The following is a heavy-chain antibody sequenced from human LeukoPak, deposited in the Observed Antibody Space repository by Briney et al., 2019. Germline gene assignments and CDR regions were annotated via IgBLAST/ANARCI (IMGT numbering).Heavy chain of an antibody. J-gene: IGHJ5*02. CDR2: IIPIFGMT. CDR3: AGTGSSDYYDSTGYPYWFDP. V-gene: IGHV1-69*04. Sequence: SSVQVSCKASGGTFSSYAISWVGQAPGKGLEWMGRIIPIFGMTNYAHKMQGRVTITGDTSTSTAYIELSSLRSEDTAVYYCAGTGSSDYYDSTGYPYWFDPWGQGTLVTVSS. CDR1: GGTFSSYA. D-gene: IGHD3-22*01.